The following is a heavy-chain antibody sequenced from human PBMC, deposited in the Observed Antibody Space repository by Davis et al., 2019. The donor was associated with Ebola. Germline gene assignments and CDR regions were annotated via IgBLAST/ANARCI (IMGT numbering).Heavy chain of an antibody. J-gene: IGHJ4*02. D-gene: IGHD2-15*01. CDR2: ISSSSSYI. CDR1: RFTFSSYS. CDR3: AKDRGGYCTGVSCFIDY. Sequence: GGSLRLSCAASRFTFSSYSMNWVRQAPGKGLEWVSSISSSSSYIYYADSVKGRFTISRDNSKNTLYLQMNSLRADDTAVYYCAKDRGGYCTGVSCFIDYWGQGTLVTVSS. V-gene: IGHV3-21*04.